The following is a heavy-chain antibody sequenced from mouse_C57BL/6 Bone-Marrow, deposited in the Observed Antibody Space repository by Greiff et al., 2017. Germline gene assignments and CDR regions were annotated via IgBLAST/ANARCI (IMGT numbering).Heavy chain of an antibody. CDR1: GYAFTNYL. Sequence: VQLQESGAELVRPGTSVKVSCKASGYAFTNYLIEWVKQRPGQGLEWIGVINTGSGSTNYNEKFKGKATLTADKSSSTAYMQLSSLTSEDSAVYYCARRGIYYDYDEAYWGQGTTLTVSS. CDR2: INTGSGST. CDR3: ARRGIYYDYDEAY. D-gene: IGHD2-4*01. V-gene: IGHV1-54*01. J-gene: IGHJ2*01.